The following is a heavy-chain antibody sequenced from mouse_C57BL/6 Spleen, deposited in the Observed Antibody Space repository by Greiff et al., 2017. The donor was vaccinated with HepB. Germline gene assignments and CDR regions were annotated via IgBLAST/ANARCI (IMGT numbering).Heavy chain of an antibody. CDR3: ARRDDYDGCFAY. J-gene: IGHJ3*01. Sequence: EVQLVESGGDLVKPGASLKLSCAASGFTFSSYGMSWVRQTPDKRLEWVATISSGGSYTYYPDSVKGRCTISRDNAKNTLYLQMSSLKSEDTAMYYCARRDDYDGCFAYWGQGTLVTVSA. CDR1: GFTFSSYG. D-gene: IGHD2-4*01. V-gene: IGHV5-6*01. CDR2: ISSGGSYT.